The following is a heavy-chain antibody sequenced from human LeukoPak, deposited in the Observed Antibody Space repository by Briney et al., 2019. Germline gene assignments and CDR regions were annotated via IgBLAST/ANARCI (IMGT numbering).Heavy chain of an antibody. V-gene: IGHV4-61*02. J-gene: IGHJ4*02. CDR2: IYTSGST. Sequence: SETLSLTCTVSGGSISSGSYYWSWIRQPAGKGLEWIGRIYTSGSTNYNPSLKSRVTISVDTSKNQFSLKLSSVTAADTAVYYCARGAGWSFGGGTNFDYWGQGTLVTVSS. D-gene: IGHD3-10*01. CDR3: ARGAGWSFGGGTNFDY. CDR1: GGSISSGSYY.